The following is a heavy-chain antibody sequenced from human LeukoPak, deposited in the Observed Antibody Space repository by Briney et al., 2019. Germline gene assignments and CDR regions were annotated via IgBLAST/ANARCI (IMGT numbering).Heavy chain of an antibody. D-gene: IGHD2-15*01. J-gene: IGHJ4*02. Sequence: GGSLRLSCAASGFTFSGSAMHWVRQPSGKGLEWVGRIRSKANSYATAYAASVKGRFTISRDDSKNTAYLQMNSLRTEDTAVYYCTRRVVAGVNFDYWGQGTLVTVSS. CDR1: GFTFSGSA. CDR2: IRSKANSYAT. V-gene: IGHV3-73*01. CDR3: TRRVVAGVNFDY.